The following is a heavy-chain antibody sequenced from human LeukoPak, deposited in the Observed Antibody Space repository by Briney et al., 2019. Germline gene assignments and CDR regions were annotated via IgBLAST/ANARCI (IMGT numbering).Heavy chain of an antibody. CDR1: GGTFSSYA. Sequence: SVKVSCKASGGTFSSYAISWVRQAPGQGLEWMGGIIPIFGTANYAQKFQGRVTITTDESTSTAYMELSSLRSEDTAVYYCAATYYYGSSGYYFYFDYWGQGTLVTVSS. D-gene: IGHD3-22*01. J-gene: IGHJ4*02. CDR2: IIPIFGTA. V-gene: IGHV1-69*05. CDR3: AATYYYGSSGYYFYFDY.